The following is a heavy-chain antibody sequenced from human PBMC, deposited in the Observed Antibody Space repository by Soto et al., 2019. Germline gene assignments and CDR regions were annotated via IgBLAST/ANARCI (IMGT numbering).Heavy chain of an antibody. J-gene: IGHJ3*02. CDR3: ARDYDLLTGYAFDI. CDR2: ISRTSSYI. Sequence: GGSLRLSCAASGFTFSSYSMNWVRQAPGKGLEWVSSISRTSSYIYYADSVKGRFTISRDNAKNSLFLQMNSLRAEDTAVYYCARDYDLLTGYAFDIWGQGTMVTVSS. D-gene: IGHD3-9*01. V-gene: IGHV3-21*01. CDR1: GFTFSSYS.